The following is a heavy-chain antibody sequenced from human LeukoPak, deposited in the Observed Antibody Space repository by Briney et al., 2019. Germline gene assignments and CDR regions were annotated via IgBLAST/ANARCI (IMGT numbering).Heavy chain of an antibody. V-gene: IGHV3-30*02. Sequence: GGSLRLSCAASGFTFSSYGMHWVRQAPGKGLEWVAFIRYDGSNKYYADSVKGRFTISRDNSKNTLYLQMNSLRAEDTAVYYCAKDTEVSTGFDYWGQGTLVTVSS. CDR3: AKDTEVSTGFDY. CDR2: IRYDGSNK. D-gene: IGHD5/OR15-5a*01. CDR1: GFTFSSYG. J-gene: IGHJ4*02.